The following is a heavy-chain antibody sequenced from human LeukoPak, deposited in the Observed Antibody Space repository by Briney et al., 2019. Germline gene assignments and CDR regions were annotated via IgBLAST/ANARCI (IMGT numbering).Heavy chain of an antibody. Sequence: GGSLRLSCAASGFTFSSYAMSWVRQAPGKGLEWVSAISGSGGSTYYADSVKGRFTISRDNSKNTLYLQMNSLRAEDTAVYYCAKDLGYDSSGYYSVGFDYWGQGTLVTVSS. V-gene: IGHV3-23*01. D-gene: IGHD3-22*01. CDR2: ISGSGGST. CDR1: GFTFSSYA. J-gene: IGHJ4*02. CDR3: AKDLGYDSSGYYSVGFDY.